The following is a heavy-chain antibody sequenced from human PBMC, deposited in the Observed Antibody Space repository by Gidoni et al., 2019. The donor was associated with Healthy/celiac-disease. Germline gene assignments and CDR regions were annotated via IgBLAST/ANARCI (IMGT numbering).Heavy chain of an antibody. J-gene: IGHJ4*02. CDR2: IYYSGST. Sequence: QVQLQESGPGLVKPSETLSLTCTVSGGAISSYYWSWILQPPGKGLEWIGYIYYSGSTNYNPSLKSRVTISVDTSKNQFSLKLSSVTAADTAVYYCARAYGSGSYLGPPDYWGQGTLVTVSS. CDR3: ARAYGSGSYLGPPDY. CDR1: GGAISSYY. D-gene: IGHD3-10*01. V-gene: IGHV4-59*01.